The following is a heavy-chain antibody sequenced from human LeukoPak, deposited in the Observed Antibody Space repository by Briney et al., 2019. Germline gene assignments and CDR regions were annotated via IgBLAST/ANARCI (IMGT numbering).Heavy chain of an antibody. J-gene: IGHJ4*02. Sequence: PGGSLRLSCAASGFTFSSYAMHWVRQAPGKGLEWVAVISYDGSNKYYADSVKGRFTISRDNSKNTLYLQMNSLRAEDTAVYYCARDRRQLVDYWGQGTLVTVSS. V-gene: IGHV3-30-3*01. CDR1: GFTFSSYA. CDR3: ARDRRQLVDY. CDR2: ISYDGSNK. D-gene: IGHD5-18*01.